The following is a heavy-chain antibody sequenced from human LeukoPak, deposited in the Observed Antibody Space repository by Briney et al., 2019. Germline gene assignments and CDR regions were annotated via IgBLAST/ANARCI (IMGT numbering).Heavy chain of an antibody. CDR2: TYYRSKWYN. Sequence: SQTLSLTCAISGDSVSSNSAAWNWIRQSPSRGLEWLGRTYYRSKWYNDYAVSVKSRITINPDTSKNQFSLQLNSVTPEDTAVYYCARGDGGSYSARYYGMDVWGQGTTVTVSS. V-gene: IGHV6-1*01. J-gene: IGHJ6*02. CDR3: ARGDGGSYSARYYGMDV. D-gene: IGHD1-26*01. CDR1: GDSVSSNSAA.